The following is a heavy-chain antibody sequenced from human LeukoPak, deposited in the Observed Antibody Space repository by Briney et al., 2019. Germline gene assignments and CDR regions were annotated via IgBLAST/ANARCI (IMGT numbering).Heavy chain of an antibody. Sequence: GGSLRLSCAASGFTVSSIHMVWVRQAAGRGPEWVSAVGTNEDTYYLASVKGRFTVSRENGKNSSYLLMNSLRVEDTAVYYCARVWRGIASPYHGMDVWGQGTAVTVSS. D-gene: IGHD6-13*01. V-gene: IGHV3-13*01. CDR2: VGTNEDT. CDR3: ARVWRGIASPYHGMDV. J-gene: IGHJ6*02. CDR1: GFTVSSIH.